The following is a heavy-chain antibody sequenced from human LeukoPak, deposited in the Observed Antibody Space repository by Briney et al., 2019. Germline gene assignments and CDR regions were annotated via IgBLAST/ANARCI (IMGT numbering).Heavy chain of an antibody. V-gene: IGHV1-69*01. Sequence: GSSVKLSCKASGGTFSSYAISWVRQAPGQGLEWMGGIIPIFGTANYAQKFQGRVTITADESTSTAYRELSSLRSEDTAVYYCARAISSGWSGDLRYWGQGTLVTVSS. D-gene: IGHD6-19*01. CDR3: ARAISSGWSGDLRY. CDR1: GGTFSSYA. CDR2: IIPIFGTA. J-gene: IGHJ4*02.